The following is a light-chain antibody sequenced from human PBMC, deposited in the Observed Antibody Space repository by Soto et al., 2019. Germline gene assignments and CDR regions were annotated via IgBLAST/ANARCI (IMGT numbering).Light chain of an antibody. CDR1: QSVRSS. J-gene: IGKJ1*01. V-gene: IGKV3-11*01. CDR3: QQRSCWPWT. CDR2: DAS. Sequence: EILLTQSPATLSLSPGERATLSCRASQSVRSSLAWYQQKPGQAPRLLIYDASNRATGIPGRFSGSGSGTDFTLTISNLEPEDFAVYYCQQRSCWPWTFGQGAKVEIK.